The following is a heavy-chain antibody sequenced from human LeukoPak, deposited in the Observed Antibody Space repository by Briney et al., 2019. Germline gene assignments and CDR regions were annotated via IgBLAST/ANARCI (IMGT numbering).Heavy chain of an antibody. CDR2: ISYDGSNK. CDR3: ASIVVVTAIDY. V-gene: IGHV3-30-3*01. CDR1: GFTFSSYA. Sequence: PGGPLRLSCAASGFTFSSYAMHWVRQAPGKGLEWVAVISYDGSNKYYADSVKGRFTISRDNSKNTLYLQMNSLRAEDTAVYYCASIVVVTAIDYWGQGTLVTVSS. J-gene: IGHJ4*02. D-gene: IGHD2-21*02.